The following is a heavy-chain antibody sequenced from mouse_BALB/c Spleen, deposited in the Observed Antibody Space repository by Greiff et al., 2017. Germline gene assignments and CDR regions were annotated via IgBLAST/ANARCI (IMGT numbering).Heavy chain of an antibody. D-gene: IGHD1-1*01. CDR3: ARGMHYYGLFAY. J-gene: IGHJ3*01. V-gene: IGHV5-6-5*01. CDR2: ISSGGST. Sequence: DVMLVESGGGLVKPGGSLKLSCAASGFTFSSYAMSWVRQTPEKRLEWVASISSGGSTYYPDSVKGRFTISRDNARNILYLQMSSLRSEDTAMYYCARGMHYYGLFAYWGQGTLVTVSA. CDR1: GFTFSSYA.